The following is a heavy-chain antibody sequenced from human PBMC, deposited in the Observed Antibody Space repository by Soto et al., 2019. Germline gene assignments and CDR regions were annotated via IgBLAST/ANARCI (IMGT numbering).Heavy chain of an antibody. J-gene: IGHJ4*02. Sequence: QVQLQESGPGLVKPSQTLSLTCTVSGGSINSGGYCWSWIRQHPGKGLDWIGCISYGGSTSYYPSVKSRVTISVDTSKNQFSLKLASVTAADTAVYYWSRGILVWGQGALITVSS. CDR3: SRGILV. CDR2: ISYGGST. V-gene: IGHV4-31*03. D-gene: IGHD5-18*01. CDR1: GGSINSGGYC.